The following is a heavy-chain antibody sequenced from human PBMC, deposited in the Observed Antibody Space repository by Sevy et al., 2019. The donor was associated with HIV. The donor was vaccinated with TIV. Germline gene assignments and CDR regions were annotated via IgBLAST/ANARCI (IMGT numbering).Heavy chain of an antibody. Sequence: VGSLRLSCAASGFTFSSYAMSWVRQAPGKGLEWVSAISGSGGSTYYADSVKGRFTISRDNSKNTLYLQMNSLRAEDTAVYYCAKEGGRRITMIVVVITADFDYWGQGTLVTVSS. V-gene: IGHV3-23*01. CDR1: GFTFSSYA. D-gene: IGHD3-22*01. CDR3: AKEGGRRITMIVVVITADFDY. J-gene: IGHJ4*02. CDR2: ISGSGGST.